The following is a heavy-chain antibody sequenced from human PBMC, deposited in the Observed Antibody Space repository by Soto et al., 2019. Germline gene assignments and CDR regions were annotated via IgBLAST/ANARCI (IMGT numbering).Heavy chain of an antibody. CDR3: ASEYCSGGSCYYYGMDV. CDR1: GFTFSSYG. D-gene: IGHD2-15*01. J-gene: IGHJ6*02. CDR2: IWYDGSNK. Sequence: QVQLVESGGGVVQPGRSLRLSCAASGFTFSSYGMHWVRQAPGKGLEWVAVIWYDGSNKYYADSVKGRFTISRDNSKHKLYLKMNILRAEDTAVYYCASEYCSGGSCYYYGMDVWGQGTTVTVSS. V-gene: IGHV3-33*01.